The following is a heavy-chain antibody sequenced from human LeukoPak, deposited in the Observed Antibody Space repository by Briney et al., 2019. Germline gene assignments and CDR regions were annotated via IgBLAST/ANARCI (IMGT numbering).Heavy chain of an antibody. J-gene: IGHJ3*02. Sequence: SETLSLTCTVSVCSISRCSFHGGWIRQPPGKGLEWIGSIHYSGSTYYNPSLKSRVTISVDTSKNQFSLKLSSVTAADTAVSYCARSLRAYYYDSSGSGAFDIWGQGTMVTVSS. D-gene: IGHD3-22*01. CDR1: VCSISRCSFH. V-gene: IGHV4-39*01. CDR3: ARSLRAYYYDSSGSGAFDI. CDR2: IHYSGST.